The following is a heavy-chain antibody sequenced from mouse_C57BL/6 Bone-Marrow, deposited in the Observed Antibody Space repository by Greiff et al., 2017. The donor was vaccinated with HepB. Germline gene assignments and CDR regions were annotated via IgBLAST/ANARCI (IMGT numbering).Heavy chain of an antibody. D-gene: IGHD1-1*01. CDR1: GFTFSDYG. J-gene: IGHJ4*01. CDR2: ISNLAYSI. CDR3: ARIITTVGRRTYSAMDY. V-gene: IGHV5-15*04. Sequence: EVMLVESGGGLVQPGGSLKLSCAASGFTFSDYGMAWVRQAPRKGPEWVAFISNLAYSIYYADTVTGRFTISRENAKNTLYLEMSSLRSEDTAMYYCARIITTVGRRTYSAMDYWGQGTSVTVSS.